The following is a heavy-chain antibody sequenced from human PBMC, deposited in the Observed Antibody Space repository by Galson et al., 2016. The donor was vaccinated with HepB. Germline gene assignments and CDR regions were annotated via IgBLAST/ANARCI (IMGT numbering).Heavy chain of an antibody. Sequence: SLRLSCAASGFIFNAYAIHWVRQAPGKGLEFVSAISGNGGTTHYPDSVKGRFTISRDNSKNTLHLQMSSLRADDTAVYYCVRDQGWYNHWGQGTLVTVSS. CDR3: VRDQGWYNH. CDR2: ISGNGGTT. D-gene: IGHD6-19*01. V-gene: IGHV3-64D*06. CDR1: GFIFNAYA. J-gene: IGHJ5*02.